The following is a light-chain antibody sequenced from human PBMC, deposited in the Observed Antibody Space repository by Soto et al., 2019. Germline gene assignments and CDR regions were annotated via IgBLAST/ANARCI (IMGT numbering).Light chain of an antibody. J-gene: IGLJ1*01. V-gene: IGLV2-14*01. CDR2: EVS. Sequence: LTQPASVSWSPGQSVTISCTGTSSDVGAYKYVSWYQQHPGKAPKLMIYEVSNRPSGVSNRFSGSKSGNTASLTISGLQADDEADYYCNSYAGDIIRFVFGTGTKGTVL. CDR3: NSYAGDIIRFV. CDR1: SSDVGAYKY.